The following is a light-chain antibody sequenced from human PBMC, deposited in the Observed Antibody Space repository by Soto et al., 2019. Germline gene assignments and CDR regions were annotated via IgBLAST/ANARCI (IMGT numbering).Light chain of an antibody. V-gene: IGLV2-14*01. J-gene: IGLJ1*01. Sequence: QSVLTHPASVSWSPGQSITISCTGTSFDVDDYNSVSWYQQPPGKAPKLIIYEVNNRPSGVSNRFSGSNSDNTASLTISGLQAEDEADYYCSLYTTSSTPSYVFGTGTKVTVL. CDR1: SFDVDDYNS. CDR2: EVN. CDR3: SLYTTSSTPSYV.